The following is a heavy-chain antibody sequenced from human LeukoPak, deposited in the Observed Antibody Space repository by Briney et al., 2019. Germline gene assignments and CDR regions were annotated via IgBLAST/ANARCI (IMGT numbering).Heavy chain of an antibody. CDR3: AREYYYDSSGYYYVGGAFDI. J-gene: IGHJ3*02. D-gene: IGHD3-22*01. V-gene: IGHV4-61*02. CDR2: IYTSGST. CDR1: GGSISSGSYY. Sequence: SQTLSLTCTVSGGSISSGSYYWSWIRQPAGKGLEWIGRIYTSGSTNYNPSLKSRVTMSVDTSKNQFSLKLSSVTAADTAVYYCAREYYYDSSGYYYVGGAFDIWGQGTMVTVSS.